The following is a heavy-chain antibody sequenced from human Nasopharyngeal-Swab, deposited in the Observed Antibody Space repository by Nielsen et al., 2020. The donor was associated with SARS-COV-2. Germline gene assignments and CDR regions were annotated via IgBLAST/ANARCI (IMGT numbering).Heavy chain of an antibody. Sequence: GGSLRLSCAASGFTFNIYAMAWVRRAPGRGLQWVTGVSASGGSTYYTDSVKGRVSISRDNSKNTLFLQMHSLSVEDTAVYYCAKDGVVRGDALDLWGQGTMVTVSS. J-gene: IGHJ3*01. CDR3: AKDGVVRGDALDL. V-gene: IGHV3-23*01. CDR1: GFTFNIYA. D-gene: IGHD3-10*01. CDR2: VSASGGST.